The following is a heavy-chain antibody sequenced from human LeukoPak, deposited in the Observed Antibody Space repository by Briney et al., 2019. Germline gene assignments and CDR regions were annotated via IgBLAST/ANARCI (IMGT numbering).Heavy chain of an antibody. Sequence: SETLSLTCTVSGGSISSGSYYWSWIRQPAGKGLEWIGRIYTSGSTNYNPSLKSRVTISVDTSKNQFSLKLSPVTAADTAVYYCARDCGGDCGDYFDYWGQGTLVTVSS. V-gene: IGHV4-61*02. CDR2: IYTSGST. CDR1: GGSISSGSYY. D-gene: IGHD2-21*02. J-gene: IGHJ4*02. CDR3: ARDCGGDCGDYFDY.